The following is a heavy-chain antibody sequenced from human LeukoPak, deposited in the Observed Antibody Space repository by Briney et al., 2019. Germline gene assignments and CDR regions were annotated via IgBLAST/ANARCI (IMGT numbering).Heavy chain of an antibody. V-gene: IGHV3-30*18. J-gene: IGHJ4*02. CDR2: ISYDGRSQ. CDR1: GFTFSSYG. CDR3: AKDGARHCSGGSCYSADY. D-gene: IGHD2-15*01. Sequence: GGSLRLSCAASGFTFSSYGMHWVRQAPGKGLEWVAGISYDGRSQYHADSVKGRLTISRDISRNTLYLQMKSLRAEDTAVYYCAKDGARHCSGGSCYSADYWGQGTLVTVSS.